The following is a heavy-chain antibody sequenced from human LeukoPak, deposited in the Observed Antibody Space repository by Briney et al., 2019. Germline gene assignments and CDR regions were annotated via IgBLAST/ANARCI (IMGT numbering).Heavy chain of an antibody. CDR2: ISYDGSNK. CDR3: ARDALKRQQSATRLGY. D-gene: IGHD6-13*01. V-gene: IGHV3-30-3*01. Sequence: GGSLRLSCAASGFTFSSYAMHWVRQAPGKGLEWVAVISYDGSNKYYADSVKGRFTISRDNSMNTLYLQMNSLRAEDTAVYYCARDALKRQQSATRLGYWGQGTLVTVSS. J-gene: IGHJ4*02. CDR1: GFTFSSYA.